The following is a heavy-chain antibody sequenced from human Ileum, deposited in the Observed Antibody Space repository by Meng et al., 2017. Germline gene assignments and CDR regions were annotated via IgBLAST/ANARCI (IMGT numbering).Heavy chain of an antibody. Sequence: QVQLNQWAAGMLKPSEAVSLTCSFFCGSFNDYYWSWVRQSPVKGLGWIGQIHHSGRTNYKSSLERRVTISVDTSKSQFSLKLTSVTSADTAMYYCVRGPARETHDFDYWGQGALVTVSS. V-gene: IGHV4-34*01. D-gene: IGHD1-26*01. CDR1: CGSFNDYY. J-gene: IGHJ4*02. CDR3: VRGPARETHDFDY. CDR2: IHHSGRT.